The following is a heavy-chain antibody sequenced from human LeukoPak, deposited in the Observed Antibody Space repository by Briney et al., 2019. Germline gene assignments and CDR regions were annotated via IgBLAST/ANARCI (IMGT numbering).Heavy chain of an antibody. V-gene: IGHV3-21*05. CDR3: AKGVAGTRDAFDI. CDR2: ISSSSSYI. J-gene: IGHJ3*02. Sequence: GGSLRLSCAASGFTFSSYSMNWVRQAPGKGLEWVSYISSSSSYIYYADSVKGRFTISRDNAKNSLYLQMNSLRAEDTAVYYCAKGVAGTRDAFDIWGQGTMVTVSS. CDR1: GFTFSSYS. D-gene: IGHD6-19*01.